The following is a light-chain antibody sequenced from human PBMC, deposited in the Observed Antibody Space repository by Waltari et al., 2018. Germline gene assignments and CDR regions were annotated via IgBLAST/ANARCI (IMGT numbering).Light chain of an antibody. CDR1: TSDVGNYNL. CDR2: EVI. V-gene: IGLV2-23*02. Sequence: QSALTQPASVSGTPGQSITISCTGTTSDVGNYNLVSWYQQHTGKDTKLLICEVIKRASGVSDRFSGSKSGNTASLTISGRQAEDEADYYCCSYAGSGTYVFGTGTDVTVL. J-gene: IGLJ1*01. CDR3: CSYAGSGTYV.